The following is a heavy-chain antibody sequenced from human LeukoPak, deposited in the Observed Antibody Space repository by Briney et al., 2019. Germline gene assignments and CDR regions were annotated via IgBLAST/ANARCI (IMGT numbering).Heavy chain of an antibody. CDR1: GYTFTSYG. D-gene: IGHD5-24*01. J-gene: IGHJ4*02. V-gene: IGHV1-18*01. CDR2: ISAYNGNT. CDR3: AREMARNKAIDY. Sequence: ASVKVSCKASGYTFTSYGISWVRQAPGQGLEWMGWISAYNGNTNYAQKLQGRVTMTRDMSTSTVSMELSSLTSDDTAVYYCAREMARNKAIDYWGQGTLVTVSS.